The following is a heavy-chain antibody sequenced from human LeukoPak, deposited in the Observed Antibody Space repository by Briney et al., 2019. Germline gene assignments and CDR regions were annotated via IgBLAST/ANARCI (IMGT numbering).Heavy chain of an antibody. J-gene: IGHJ6*03. CDR2: IYSGGST. CDR1: GFTVSSNY. D-gene: IGHD1-1*01. CDR3: ARDQRLYTWRAEHYYYMDV. Sequence: PGGSLRLXCAASGFTVSSNYMSWDRQAPGKGLEWVSVIYSGGSTYYADSVKGRFTISRDNSKNTLYLQMNSLRAEDTAVYYCARDQRLYTWRAEHYYYMDVWGKGTTVTVSS. V-gene: IGHV3-66*02.